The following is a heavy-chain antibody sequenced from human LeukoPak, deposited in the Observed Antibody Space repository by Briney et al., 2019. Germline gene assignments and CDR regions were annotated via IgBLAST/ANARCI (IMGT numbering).Heavy chain of an antibody. Sequence: PSETLSLTCSVSDDSITMYYWTWIRQPPGKGLEWIGYVDHTGSTNFNPSLNGRVSISRDTTKNLFSLRLRSVTAADTAVYYCARVVPSYYYDSSGYYYFDYWGQGTLVTVSS. CDR3: ARVVPSYYYDSSGYYYFDY. J-gene: IGHJ4*02. CDR2: VDHTGST. CDR1: DDSITMYY. D-gene: IGHD3-22*01. V-gene: IGHV4-59*01.